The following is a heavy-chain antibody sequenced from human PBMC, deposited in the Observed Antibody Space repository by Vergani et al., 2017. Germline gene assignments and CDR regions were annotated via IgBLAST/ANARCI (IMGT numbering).Heavy chain of an antibody. Sequence: QVQLVESGGGLVKPGGSLRLSCAASGFTFSDYYMSWIRQAPGKGLEWGSYISSSGSTTYYADSVKGRFTISRDNAKNTLYLQMNSLRAEDTAVYYCAKRHTEAVRWDSGYDRGPAGAFDIWGQGTMVTVSS. D-gene: IGHD5-12*01. V-gene: IGHV3-11*04. J-gene: IGHJ3*02. CDR3: AKRHTEAVRWDSGYDRGPAGAFDI. CDR2: ISSSGSTT. CDR1: GFTFSDYY.